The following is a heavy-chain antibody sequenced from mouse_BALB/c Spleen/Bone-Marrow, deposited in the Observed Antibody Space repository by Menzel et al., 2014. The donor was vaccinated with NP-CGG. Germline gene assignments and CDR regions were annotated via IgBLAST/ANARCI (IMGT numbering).Heavy chain of an antibody. CDR2: IWASGST. CDR1: GFSLTSYG. V-gene: IGHV2-9*02. D-gene: IGHD2-4*01. J-gene: IGHJ4*01. CDR3: ARERGDYGGYGMDY. Sequence: QVQLKQSGPCLVAPSQSLSITCTVSGFSLTSYGVHWVRQSPGKGLEWLGIIWASGSTNCNSALMSRLSISKDNSKSQVFLKMNSLQTDDTAMYYCARERGDYGGYGMDYWGQGTSVTVSS.